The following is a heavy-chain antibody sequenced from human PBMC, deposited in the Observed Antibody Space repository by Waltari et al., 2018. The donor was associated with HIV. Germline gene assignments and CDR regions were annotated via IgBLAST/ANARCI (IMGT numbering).Heavy chain of an antibody. Sequence: EVQLVESGGGLVQPGGSLRLYCAASGLTLSNFWMSWVRQAPGKGLEWLANIKQDGSEKYYVDSVKGRFTISRDNAKNSLYLQMNSLRAEDTAVYYCASPSIRAGMDVWGQGTTVTVSS. D-gene: IGHD2-2*02. CDR1: GLTLSNFW. J-gene: IGHJ6*02. V-gene: IGHV3-7*01. CDR3: ASPSIRAGMDV. CDR2: IKQDGSEK.